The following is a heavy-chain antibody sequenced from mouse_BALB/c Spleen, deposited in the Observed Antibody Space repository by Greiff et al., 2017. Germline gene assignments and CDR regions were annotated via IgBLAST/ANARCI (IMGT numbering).Heavy chain of an antibody. V-gene: IGHV5-12-1*01. Sequence: DVKLVESGGGLVKPGGSLKLSCAASGFAFSSYDMSWVRQTPEKRLEWVAYISSGGGSTYYPDTVKGRFTISSDNAKNTLYLQMSSLKSEDTAMYYCARHGVLRYSFAYWGQGTLVTVSA. J-gene: IGHJ3*01. CDR1: GFAFSSYD. CDR3: ARHGVLRYSFAY. CDR2: ISSGGGST. D-gene: IGHD1-1*01.